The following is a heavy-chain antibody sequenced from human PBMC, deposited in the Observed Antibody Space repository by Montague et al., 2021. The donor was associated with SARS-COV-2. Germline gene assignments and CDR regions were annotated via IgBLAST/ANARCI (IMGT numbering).Heavy chain of an antibody. Sequence: SETLSLTYTVPGYSISTGYYWGWIRQPPGKGLEWIGTIYHSGSTYFNPSLKSRVTISVDTSKNQFSLNLSSVTAADTAVYYCAKVAGSHDTFDIWGRGTMVTVSS. CDR3: AKVAGSHDTFDI. CDR2: IYHSGST. J-gene: IGHJ3*02. V-gene: IGHV4-38-2*02. CDR1: GYSISTGYY. D-gene: IGHD6-19*01.